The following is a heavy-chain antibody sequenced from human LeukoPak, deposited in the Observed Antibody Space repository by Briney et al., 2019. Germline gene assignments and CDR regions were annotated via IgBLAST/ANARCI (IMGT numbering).Heavy chain of an antibody. CDR2: INPNTGDT. Sequence: ASVKVSCKASGYTFTAFFIPCVRQAPGHGAGWMGWINPNTGDTKYAQKFQGRVTMTRDTTISTAYLELSRLTSDDTAVYYCASYPRYVSTPPFDYWGQGTLVTVSS. J-gene: IGHJ4*02. CDR3: ASYPRYVSTPPFDY. V-gene: IGHV1-2*02. CDR1: GYTFTAFF. D-gene: IGHD2-15*01.